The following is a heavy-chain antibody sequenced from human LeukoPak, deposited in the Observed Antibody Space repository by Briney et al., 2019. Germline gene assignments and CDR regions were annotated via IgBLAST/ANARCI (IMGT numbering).Heavy chain of an antibody. CDR1: GFTFSGSA. CDR3: TRHLYRAAAGNWFDP. CDR2: IRSKANSYAT. V-gene: IGHV3-73*01. Sequence: GGSLRLSCAASGFTFSGSAMHWVRQASGKGLEWVGRIRSKANSYATAYAASVKGRFTTSRDDSKNTAYLQMNSLKTEDTAVYYCTRHLYRAAAGNWFDPWGQGTLVTVSS. D-gene: IGHD6-13*01. J-gene: IGHJ5*02.